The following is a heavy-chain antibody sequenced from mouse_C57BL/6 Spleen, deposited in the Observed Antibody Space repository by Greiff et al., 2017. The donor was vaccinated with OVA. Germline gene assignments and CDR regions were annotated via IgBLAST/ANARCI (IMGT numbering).Heavy chain of an antibody. J-gene: IGHJ4*01. D-gene: IGHD1-1*01. CDR2: ISDGGSYT. CDR1: GFTFSSYA. Sequence: EVMLVESGGGLVKPGGSLKLSCAASGFTFSSYAMFWVRQTPEKRLEWVATISDGGSYTYYPDNVKGRFTISRDNAKNNLYLQMSHLKSEDTAMYYCARDNYGSRDYYAMDYWGQGTSVTVSS. CDR3: ARDNYGSRDYYAMDY. V-gene: IGHV5-4*01.